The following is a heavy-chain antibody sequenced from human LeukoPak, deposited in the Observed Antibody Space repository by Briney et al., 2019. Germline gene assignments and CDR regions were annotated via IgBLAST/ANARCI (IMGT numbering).Heavy chain of an antibody. V-gene: IGHV3-23*01. J-gene: IGHJ4*02. CDR1: GFTFSSYA. CDR3: AKVYSSGWYQAFDY. Sequence: GGSLRLSCAASGFTFSSYAMSWVRQAPGKGLEWVSAISGSGGSTYYADSVKGRFTISRDNSKDTLYLQMNSLRAEDTAVYYCAKVYSSGWYQAFDYWGQGTLVTVSS. CDR2: ISGSGGST. D-gene: IGHD6-19*01.